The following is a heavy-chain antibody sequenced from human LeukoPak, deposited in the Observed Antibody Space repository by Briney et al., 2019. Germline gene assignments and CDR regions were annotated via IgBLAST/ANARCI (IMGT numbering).Heavy chain of an antibody. CDR3: AKDMGYASDYWGYFDY. J-gene: IGHJ4*02. CDR2: ISWDGGRT. V-gene: IGHV3-43D*03. CDR1: GFRFDDYA. D-gene: IGHD3-10*01. Sequence: QPGGSLILSCAASGFRFDDYAMHWVRQAPGKGLEWVSLISWDGGRTYYADSVQGRLTISRDNSKNSLYLQMNSLRTEDTALYYCAKDMGYASDYWGYFDYWGQGTLVTVSS.